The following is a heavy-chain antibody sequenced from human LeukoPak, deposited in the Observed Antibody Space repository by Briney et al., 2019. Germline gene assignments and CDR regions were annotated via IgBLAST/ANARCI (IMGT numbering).Heavy chain of an antibody. CDR3: ARAYNSSGYPTYFDY. J-gene: IGHJ4*02. Sequence: SETLSLTCAVSGGSFSGYYWSWIRQPPGKGLEWIGEINHSGSTNYNPSLKSRVTITVDTYKNQFSLKLSSVTAADTAVYYCARAYNSSGYPTYFDYWGQGTLVTVSS. CDR2: INHSGST. CDR1: GGSFSGYY. D-gene: IGHD3-22*01. V-gene: IGHV4-34*01.